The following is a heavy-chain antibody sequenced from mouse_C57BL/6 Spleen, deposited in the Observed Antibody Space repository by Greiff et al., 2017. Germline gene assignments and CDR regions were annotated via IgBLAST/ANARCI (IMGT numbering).Heavy chain of an antibody. V-gene: IGHV7-3*01. D-gene: IGHD1-1*02. J-gene: IGHJ4*01. Sequence: EVKVVESGGGLVQPGGSLSLSCAASGFTFTDYYMSWVRQPPGKALEWLGFIRNKANGYTTEYSASVKGRFTISRDNSQSILYLQMNALRAEDSATYYCARYQYGLYAMDYWGQGTSVTVSS. CDR3: ARYQYGLYAMDY. CDR2: IRNKANGYTT. CDR1: GFTFTDYY.